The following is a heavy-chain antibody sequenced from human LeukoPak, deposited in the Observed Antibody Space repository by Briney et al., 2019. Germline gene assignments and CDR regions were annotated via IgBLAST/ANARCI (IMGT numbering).Heavy chain of an antibody. D-gene: IGHD3-10*01. CDR2: ISGSGGST. V-gene: IGHV3-23*01. CDR1: GFTFSSYA. CDR3: AKRDITMVRGVPGSFDY. J-gene: IGHJ4*02. Sequence: GGSLRLSCAASGFTFSSYAMSWVRQAPGKGLEWVSAISGSGGSTYYADSVKGRFTISRDNSKNTLHLQMNSLRAEDTAVYYCAKRDITMVRGVPGSFDYWGQGTLVTVSS.